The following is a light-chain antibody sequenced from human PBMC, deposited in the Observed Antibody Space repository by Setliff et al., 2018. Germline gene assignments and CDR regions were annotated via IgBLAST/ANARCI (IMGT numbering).Light chain of an antibody. CDR1: SSDVGGYNY. V-gene: IGLV2-8*01. J-gene: IGLJ1*01. CDR3: SSYAGSTTPYV. Sequence: QSALTQPPSASGSPGQSVTISCTGTSSDVGGYNYVSWYQQHPGKAPKLMIYEVSKRPSGVPDRFSGSKSGNTASLTVSGLQAEDEADYYCSSYAGSTTPYVFGTGTKGTV. CDR2: EVS.